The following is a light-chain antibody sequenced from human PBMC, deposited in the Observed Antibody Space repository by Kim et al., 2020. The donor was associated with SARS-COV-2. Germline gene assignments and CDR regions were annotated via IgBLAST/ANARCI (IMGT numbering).Light chain of an antibody. CDR2: QDN. CDR1: ELGDKY. J-gene: IGLJ3*02. Sequence: HVQKASITCSGEELGDKYVCWYQQKPGQSPVLVIYQDNKWPSGIPERFSGSNSGNTATLTISGTQALDEADYYCQAWDSSTSSWVFGGGTKLTVL. V-gene: IGLV3-1*01. CDR3: QAWDSSTSSWV.